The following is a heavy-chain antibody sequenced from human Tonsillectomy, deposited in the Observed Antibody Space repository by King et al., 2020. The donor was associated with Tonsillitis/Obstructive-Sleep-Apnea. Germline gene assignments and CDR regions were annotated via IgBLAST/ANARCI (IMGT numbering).Heavy chain of an antibody. Sequence: VQLVESGGGVVQPGRSLRLSCAASGFTFSDYALYWVRQAPGKGLEWVALFSYDGTRKYYADSVKGRFTISRDNSKNTLYLQMNSLRAEDTAVYYCARDKIKMRLNAFDVWGQGTMVTVSS. J-gene: IGHJ3*01. CDR2: FSYDGTRK. CDR1: GFTFSDYA. CDR3: ARDKIKMRLNAFDV. D-gene: IGHD3-22*01. V-gene: IGHV3-30*01.